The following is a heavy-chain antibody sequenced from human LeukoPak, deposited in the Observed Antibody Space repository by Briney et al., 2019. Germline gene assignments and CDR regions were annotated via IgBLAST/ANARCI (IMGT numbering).Heavy chain of an antibody. Sequence: SQTLSLTCTVSGRSISSGDYYWSWIRQPPGKGLEWIGYIYYSGSTYYNPSLKSRVTISVDTSKNQFSLKLSSVTAADTAVYYCASRYCSSTSCLPFDPWGQGTLVTVSS. D-gene: IGHD2-2*01. CDR3: ASRYCSSTSCLPFDP. CDR1: GRSISSGDYY. J-gene: IGHJ5*02. V-gene: IGHV4-30-4*01. CDR2: IYYSGST.